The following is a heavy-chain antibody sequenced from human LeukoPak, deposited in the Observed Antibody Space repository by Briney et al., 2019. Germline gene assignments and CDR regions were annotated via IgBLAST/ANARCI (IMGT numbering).Heavy chain of an antibody. CDR2: IRHSGST. CDR3: ARAGIPWNPADC. CDR1: GDSISDSDW. J-gene: IGHJ4*02. Sequence: PSETLSLTCAVSGDSISDSDWWTWVRQPPGKGLEWIGEIRHSGSTNYSPSLKSRVTISIDKSKNQLSLKLSSVTAADTANYFCARAGIPWNPADCWGQGTLVTVSS. D-gene: IGHD1-14*01. V-gene: IGHV4-4*02.